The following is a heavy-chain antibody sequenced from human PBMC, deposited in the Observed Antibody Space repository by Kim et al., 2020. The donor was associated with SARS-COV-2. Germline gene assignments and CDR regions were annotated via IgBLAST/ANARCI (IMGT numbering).Heavy chain of an antibody. CDR3: ARDRYSSSRWFDP. Sequence: SVKVSCKASGGTFSSYAISWVRQAPGQGLEWMGRIIPILGIANYAQKFQGRVTITADKSTSTAYMELSSLRSEDTAVYYCARDRYSSSRWFDPWGQGTLVTVSS. CDR2: IIPILGIA. D-gene: IGHD6-6*01. V-gene: IGHV1-69*04. J-gene: IGHJ5*02. CDR1: GGTFSSYA.